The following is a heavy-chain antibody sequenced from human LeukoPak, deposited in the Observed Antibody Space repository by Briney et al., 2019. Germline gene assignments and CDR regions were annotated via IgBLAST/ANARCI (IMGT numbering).Heavy chain of an antibody. D-gene: IGHD6-13*01. CDR1: GFTFSSYS. Sequence: GGSLRLSCAASGFTFSSYSMNWVRQAPGKGLGWVSSISSSSSYIYHVDSVKGRFTISRDNAKNSLYLQMTSLRAEDTALYYCAKDATAVPGTVYMDVWGKGTTVTISS. CDR2: ISSSSSYI. CDR3: AKDATAVPGTVYMDV. V-gene: IGHV3-21*01. J-gene: IGHJ6*03.